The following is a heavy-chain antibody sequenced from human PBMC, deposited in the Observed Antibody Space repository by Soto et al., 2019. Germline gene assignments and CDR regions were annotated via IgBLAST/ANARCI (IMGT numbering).Heavy chain of an antibody. J-gene: IGHJ4*02. CDR2: IYYSGST. Sequence: QLQLQESGPGLVKPSETLSLTCTVSGGSISSSSYYWGWIRQPPGKGLEWIGSIYYSGSTYYNPSLNSRVTISVDTSKTQFSLKLTSLTAADTAVYYCARTKPRYSSRWYSDYFDYWGQGTLVTVSS. V-gene: IGHV4-39*01. D-gene: IGHD6-19*01. CDR1: GGSISSSSYY. CDR3: ARTKPRYSSRWYSDYFDY.